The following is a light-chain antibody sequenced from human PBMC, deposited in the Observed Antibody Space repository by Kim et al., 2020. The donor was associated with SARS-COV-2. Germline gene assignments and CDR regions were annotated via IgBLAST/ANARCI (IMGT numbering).Light chain of an antibody. CDR2: KAS. CDR1: QSISSW. V-gene: IGKV1-5*03. J-gene: IGKJ1*01. CDR3: QQYDTYQT. Sequence: DIQMTQSPSTLSASVGDRVTITCRASQSISSWLAWYQQKPVKAPKLLIYKASNLETGVPSRFSGSGYGTEFTLTISSLQPDDFATYYCQQYDTYQTFGQGTKVDIK.